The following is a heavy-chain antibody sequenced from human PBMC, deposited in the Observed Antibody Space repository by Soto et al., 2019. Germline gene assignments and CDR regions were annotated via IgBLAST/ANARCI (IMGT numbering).Heavy chain of an antibody. CDR2: ISSSSSTI. V-gene: IGHV3-48*01. J-gene: IGHJ4*02. D-gene: IGHD1-26*01. CDR1: GFTFSTYS. Sequence: PVGSLRLSCAASGFTFSTYSMNWVRQAPGKGLEWVPYISSSSSTIFYTDSVKGRFTVSRDNSKNTLYLQMNSLRAEDTAVYYCARDKVGAFDYWGQGTLVPVS. CDR3: ARDKVGAFDY.